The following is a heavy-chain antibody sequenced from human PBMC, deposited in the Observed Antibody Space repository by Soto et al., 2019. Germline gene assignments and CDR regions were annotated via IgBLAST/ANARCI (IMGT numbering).Heavy chain of an antibody. D-gene: IGHD1-1*01. V-gene: IGHV3-23*01. Sequence: EVQLLESGGGLVQPGGSLRLSCAASGFTFSSYAMSWVRQAPGTGLEWVSAISGSGGSTYYADSVEGRFTVSRDNSSNPMYLQMNSLRADDTAVYYCAKDLDRSGCWTYYYYYYGMDVWGQGTTVTVSS. J-gene: IGHJ6*02. CDR1: GFTFSSYA. CDR2: ISGSGGST. CDR3: AKDLDRSGCWTYYYYYYGMDV.